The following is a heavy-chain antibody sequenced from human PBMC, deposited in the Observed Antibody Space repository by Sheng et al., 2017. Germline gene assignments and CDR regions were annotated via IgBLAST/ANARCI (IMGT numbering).Heavy chain of an antibody. D-gene: IGHD2-2*01. CDR2: IIPILGIA. V-gene: IGHV1-69*08. Sequence: QVQLVQSGAEVKKPGSSVKVSCKASGGTFSSYTISWVRQAPGQGLEWMGRIIPILGIANYAQKFQGRVTITADKSTSTAYMELSSLRSEDTAVYYCARDRYCSSTSCYRDAFDIWGQGTMVTVSS. CDR3: ARDRYCSSTSCYRDAFDI. J-gene: IGHJ3*02. CDR1: GGTFSSYT.